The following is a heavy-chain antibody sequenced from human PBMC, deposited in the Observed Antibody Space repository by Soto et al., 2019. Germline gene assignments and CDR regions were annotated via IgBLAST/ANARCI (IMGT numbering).Heavy chain of an antibody. CDR3: AAPMPGSLYSSSSNPMGY. V-gene: IGHV1-2*04. D-gene: IGHD6-6*01. CDR1: GYTFTGYY. Sequence: QVQLVQSGAEVKKPGASVKVSCKASGYTFTGYYMHWVRQAPGQGLEWMGWINPNSGGTNYAQKFQGWVTMTRDTSISTVYMELSRLRSDDTAVYYCAAPMPGSLYSSSSNPMGYWGQGTLVTVSS. J-gene: IGHJ4*02. CDR2: INPNSGGT.